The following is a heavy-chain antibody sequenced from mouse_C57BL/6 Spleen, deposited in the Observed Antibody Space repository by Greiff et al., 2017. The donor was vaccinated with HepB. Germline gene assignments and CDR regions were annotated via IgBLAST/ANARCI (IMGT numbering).Heavy chain of an antibody. J-gene: IGHJ3*01. V-gene: IGHV14-3*01. D-gene: IGHD2-3*01. CDR2: IDPANGNT. Sequence: VQLQQSVAELVRPGASVKLSCTASGFNFKNNYMHWVKQRPEQGLEWIGRIDPANGNTKYAPKFQGKATITADTSSTTAYLQLSSLTSEDTAIYYCAYDCYSSVAYWGQGTLVTVSA. CDR1: GFNFKNNY. CDR3: AYDCYSSVAY.